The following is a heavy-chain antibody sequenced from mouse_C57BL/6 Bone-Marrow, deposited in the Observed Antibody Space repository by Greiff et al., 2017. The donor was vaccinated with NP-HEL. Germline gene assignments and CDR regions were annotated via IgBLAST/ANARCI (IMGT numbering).Heavy chain of an antibody. Sequence: QVQLQQPGTELVKPGASVKLSCKASGYTFTSYWMHWVKQRPGQGLEWIGNINPSNGGTNYNEKCKSKATLTVDKSSSTAYMQLSSLTSKDSAVYYCARGDYYGSSYFDYWGQGTTLTVSS. D-gene: IGHD1-1*01. J-gene: IGHJ2*01. CDR1: GYTFTSYW. CDR2: INPSNGGT. CDR3: ARGDYYGSSYFDY. V-gene: IGHV1-53*01.